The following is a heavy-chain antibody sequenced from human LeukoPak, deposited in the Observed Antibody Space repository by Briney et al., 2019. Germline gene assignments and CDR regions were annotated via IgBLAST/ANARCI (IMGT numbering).Heavy chain of an antibody. CDR2: MSGLDGTT. CDR3: AKSISMIRSPSEY. J-gene: IGHJ4*02. D-gene: IGHD3-10*01. Sequence: SGGSLRLSCAASGFTVSSHVMSWVRQAPGKGLEWVSGMSGLDGTTYYADSVTGRFTISRDNSKNTLHLQMNSLRAEDTAVYYCAKSISMIRSPSEYWGQGTLVTVSS. CDR1: GFTVSSHV. V-gene: IGHV3-23*01.